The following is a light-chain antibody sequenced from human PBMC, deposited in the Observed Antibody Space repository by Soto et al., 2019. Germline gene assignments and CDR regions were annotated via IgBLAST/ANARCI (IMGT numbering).Light chain of an antibody. Sequence: QSVLTQPPSVSGAPGQRVTISCTGSSSNIGAGYDVHWYQQLPGTAPKLLIYGNSNRPSXXPDRFSGSKSGTSASLAITGLQAEDEADYYCQSYDSSLSGWVFGGGTKVTVL. CDR3: QSYDSSLSGWV. J-gene: IGLJ3*02. V-gene: IGLV1-40*01. CDR1: SSNIGAGYD. CDR2: GNS.